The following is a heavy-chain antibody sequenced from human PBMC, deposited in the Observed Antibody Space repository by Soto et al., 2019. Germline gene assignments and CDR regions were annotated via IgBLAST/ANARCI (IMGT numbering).Heavy chain of an antibody. CDR1: GYTFTSCG. J-gene: IGHJ3*02. CDR2: ISAYNGNT. CDR3: ARDLGGYYYDSSGPDAFDI. V-gene: IGHV1-18*01. Sequence: ASVKVSCKASGYTFTSCGISWVRQAPGQGLEWMGWISAYNGNTNYAQKLQGRVTMTTDTSTSTAYMELRSLRSDDTAVYYCARDLGGYYYDSSGPDAFDIWGQGTMVTVSS. D-gene: IGHD3-22*01.